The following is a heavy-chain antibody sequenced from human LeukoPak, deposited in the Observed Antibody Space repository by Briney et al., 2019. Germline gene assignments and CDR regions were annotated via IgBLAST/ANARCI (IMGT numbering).Heavy chain of an antibody. CDR1: GGSISSGSYY. J-gene: IGHJ4*02. D-gene: IGHD4-17*01. Sequence: PSQTLSLTCTVSGGSISSGSYYWSWIRQPAGKGLEWIGRIYTSGSTNYNPSLKSRVTISVDTSKNQFSLKLSSVTAADTAVYYCARMTTVTTLDYWGQGTLVTVSS. CDR3: ARMTTVTTLDY. CDR2: IYTSGST. V-gene: IGHV4-61*02.